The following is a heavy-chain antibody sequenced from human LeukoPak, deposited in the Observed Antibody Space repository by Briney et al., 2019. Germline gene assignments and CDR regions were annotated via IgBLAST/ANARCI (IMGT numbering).Heavy chain of an antibody. Sequence: GSSVKVSCKASGGTFSSYAISWVRQAPGQGLEWMGGIIPIFGTANYAQKFQGRVTITTDESTSTAYMELSSLRSEDTAVYYCARANMSYSSSPYYYYYMDVWGEGTTVTVSS. CDR3: ARANMSYSSSPYYYYYMDV. CDR2: IIPIFGTA. D-gene: IGHD6-6*01. CDR1: GGTFSSYA. J-gene: IGHJ6*03. V-gene: IGHV1-69*05.